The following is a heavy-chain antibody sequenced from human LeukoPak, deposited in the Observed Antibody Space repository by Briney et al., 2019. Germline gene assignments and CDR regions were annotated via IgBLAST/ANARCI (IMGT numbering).Heavy chain of an antibody. CDR2: IWYDGSNK. V-gene: IGHV3-33*06. J-gene: IGHJ4*02. CDR3: AKDANDYGGNLGDY. CDR1: GFTFSSYG. Sequence: PGGSLRLSCAASGFTFSSYGMHWVRQAPAKGLEWVAVIWYDGSNKYYADSVKGRFTISRDDSKNTLYLQMNSLRAEDTAVYYCAKDANDYGGNLGDYWGQGTLVTVSS. D-gene: IGHD4-23*01.